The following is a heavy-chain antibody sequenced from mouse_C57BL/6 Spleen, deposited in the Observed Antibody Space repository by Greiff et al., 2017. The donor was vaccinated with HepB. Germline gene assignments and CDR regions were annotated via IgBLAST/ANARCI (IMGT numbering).Heavy chain of an antibody. CDR1: GYTFTNYW. J-gene: IGHJ4*01. CDR2: IYPGGGYT. Sequence: VQLQQSGAELVRPGTSVKMSCKASGYTFTNYWIGWAKQRPGHGLEWIGDIYPGGGYTNYNEKFKGKATLTADKSSSTAYMQFSSLTSEDSAIYYCARSRDYDHYAMDYWGQGTSVTVSS. D-gene: IGHD2-4*01. V-gene: IGHV1-63*01. CDR3: ARSRDYDHYAMDY.